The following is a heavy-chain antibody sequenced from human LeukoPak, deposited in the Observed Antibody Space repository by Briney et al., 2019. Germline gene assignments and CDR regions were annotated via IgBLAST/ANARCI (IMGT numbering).Heavy chain of an antibody. CDR2: IKQDGSEK. CDR3: AREDGYCSGGNCYSYFVS. V-gene: IGHV3-7*01. Sequence: GGSLRLSCAASGFTFNNYWMSWVRQAPGKGLEWVANIKQDGSEKYYMDSVKGRFTISRDNAKNSLYLQMSSLRAEDTALYYCAREDGYCSGGNCYSYFVSWGQGTLVTVSS. J-gene: IGHJ4*02. D-gene: IGHD2-15*01. CDR1: GFTFNNYW.